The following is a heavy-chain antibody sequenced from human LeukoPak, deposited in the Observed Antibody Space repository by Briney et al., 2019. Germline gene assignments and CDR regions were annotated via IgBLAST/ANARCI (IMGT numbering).Heavy chain of an antibody. Sequence: PSQTLSLTCTVSGYSISSGGYYWSWIRQHPGKGLEWIGYIYYSGSTYYNPYLKSRVTISVDTSKNQFPLKLSSVTAADTAVYYCARDWTGGDYGLDYWGQGTLVTVSS. V-gene: IGHV4-31*03. CDR2: IYYSGST. CDR3: ARDWTGGDYGLDY. J-gene: IGHJ4*02. D-gene: IGHD4-17*01. CDR1: GYSISSGGYY.